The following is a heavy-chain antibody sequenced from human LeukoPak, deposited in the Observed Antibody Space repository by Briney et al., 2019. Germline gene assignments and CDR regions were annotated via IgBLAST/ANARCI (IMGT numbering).Heavy chain of an antibody. V-gene: IGHV3-48*04. CDR1: GFTFSDYT. CDR2: IDISSRST. CDR3: ARGPPLFDP. Sequence: WGSLRLSCAVSGFTFSDYTMNWVRQAPGKGLGWISYIDISSRSTYYADSVKGRFTTSRDNAKNSLYLQMSSLRAEDTALYYCARGPPLFDPWGQGTLVTVSS. J-gene: IGHJ5*02.